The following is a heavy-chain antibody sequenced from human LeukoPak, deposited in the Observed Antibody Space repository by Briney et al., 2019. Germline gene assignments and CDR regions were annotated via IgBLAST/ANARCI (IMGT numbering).Heavy chain of an antibody. Sequence: SETLSLTCTVSGGSISSSSYYWGWIRQPPGKGLEWIGSIYYSGSTYYNPSLKSRVTISVDTSKNQFSLKLSSVTAADTAVYYCARYLGSSGWYRYFDLWGRGTLVTVSS. V-gene: IGHV4-39*07. CDR3: ARYLGSSGWYRYFDL. J-gene: IGHJ2*01. CDR1: GGSISSSSYY. D-gene: IGHD6-19*01. CDR2: IYYSGST.